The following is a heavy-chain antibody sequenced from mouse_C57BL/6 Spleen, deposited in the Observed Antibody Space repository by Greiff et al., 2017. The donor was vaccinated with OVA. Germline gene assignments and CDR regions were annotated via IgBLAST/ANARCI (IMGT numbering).Heavy chain of an antibody. CDR3: ARLLDGGYFDY. V-gene: IGHV5-6*02. CDR2: ISSGGSYT. Sequence: DVKLVESGGDLVKPGGSLKLSCAASGFTFSSYGMSWVRQTPDKRLEWVATISSGGSYTYYPDSVKGRFTISRDNAKNTLYLQMSSLKSEDTAMYYCARLLDGGYFDYWGQGTTLTVSS. D-gene: IGHD2-3*01. CDR1: GFTFSSYG. J-gene: IGHJ2*01.